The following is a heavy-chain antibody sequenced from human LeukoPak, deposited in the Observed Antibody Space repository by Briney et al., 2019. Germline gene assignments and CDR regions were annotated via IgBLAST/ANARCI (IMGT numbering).Heavy chain of an antibody. CDR3: VKDTVAGTPTYYFDY. CDR2: IWYDGSNK. V-gene: IGHV3-33*06. CDR1: GFTFSSYG. J-gene: IGHJ4*02. D-gene: IGHD6-19*01. Sequence: GGSLRLSCAASGFTFSSYGMHWVRQAPGKGLEWVAVIWYDGSNKYYADSVKGRFTISRDNSKNTLYLQMNSLRAKDTAVYYCVKDTVAGTPTYYFDYWGQGTLVTVSS.